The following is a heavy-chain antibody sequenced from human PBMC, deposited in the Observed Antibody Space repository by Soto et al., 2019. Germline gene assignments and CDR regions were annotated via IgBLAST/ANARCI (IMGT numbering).Heavy chain of an antibody. Sequence: EVQLVESGGGLVKPGGSLRLSCAASGFTFNNGWMSWVRQAPGKGLEWIGRIKSRIAGGTTDYSAPVQGRFTISRDDSKDTLYLQINSLKTEDTAVYYCTTDSTQTFRDGGPCYSLQTKIHDSWGQGTLVTVSS. CDR1: GFTFNNGW. CDR2: IKSRIAGGTT. D-gene: IGHD2-15*01. J-gene: IGHJ4*02. CDR3: TTDSTQTFRDGGPCYSLQTKIHDS. V-gene: IGHV3-15*01.